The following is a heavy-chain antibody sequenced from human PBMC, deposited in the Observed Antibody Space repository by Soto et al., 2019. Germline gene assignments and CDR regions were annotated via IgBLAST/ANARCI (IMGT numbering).Heavy chain of an antibody. D-gene: IGHD6-6*01. J-gene: IGHJ6*02. Sequence: SVKVSCKASGGTFSSYAISWVRQAPGQGLEWMGGIIPIFGTANYAQKFQGRVTITTDESTSTAYMELSSLRSEDTAVYYCARGEYSSSSAASYYYGMDVWGQGTTVTVSS. V-gene: IGHV1-69*05. CDR3: ARGEYSSSSAASYYYGMDV. CDR1: GGTFSSYA. CDR2: IIPIFGTA.